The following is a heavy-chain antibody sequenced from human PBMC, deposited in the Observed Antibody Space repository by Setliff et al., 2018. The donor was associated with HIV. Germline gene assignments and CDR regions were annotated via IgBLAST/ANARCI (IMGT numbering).Heavy chain of an antibody. CDR2: ISYDGNNQ. J-gene: IGHJ4*02. D-gene: IGHD5-18*01. CDR1: GFNFGSYA. V-gene: IGHV3-30-3*01. CDR3: ARDGGGYNYGSVRYFDY. Sequence: GGSLRLSCAVSGFNFGSYAIHWVRLAPGQGPQWVALISYDGNNQWYADSVKGRFTISRDNSKNTLHLELNNLRPEDTAVYYCARDGGGYNYGSVRYFDYWSQGTQVTVS.